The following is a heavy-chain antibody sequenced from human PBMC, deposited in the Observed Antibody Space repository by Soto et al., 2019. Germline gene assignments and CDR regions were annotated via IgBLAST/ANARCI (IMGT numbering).Heavy chain of an antibody. Sequence: PGGSLRLSCAASGFTFSSYSMNWGRQAPGKGLEWVSYISISSSTIYYADSVKGRFTISRDNAKNSLYLQMNSLRDEDTAVYYCARQGRKYDSSGYYYDAFDIWGQGTMVTVSS. D-gene: IGHD3-22*01. CDR3: ARQGRKYDSSGYYYDAFDI. CDR1: GFTFSSYS. CDR2: ISISSSTI. V-gene: IGHV3-48*02. J-gene: IGHJ3*02.